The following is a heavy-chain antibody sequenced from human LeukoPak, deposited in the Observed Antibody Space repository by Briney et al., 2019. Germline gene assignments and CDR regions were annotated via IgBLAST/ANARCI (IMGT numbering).Heavy chain of an antibody. V-gene: IGHV4-59*01. CDR1: ADSNTMYY. CDR3: ARGRVSSSTWYSTYYYFFYMDF. D-gene: IGHD4-11*01. Sequence: PSETLSLTCTVSADSNTMYYWTWIRQPPGKGLEWIGYVNHTGSTKFNPSLNGRVSISRDTSNNFFSLRLRSVTAADTAVYFCARGRVSSSTWYSTYYYFFYMDFWGKGTTVTVSS. J-gene: IGHJ6*03. CDR2: VNHTGST.